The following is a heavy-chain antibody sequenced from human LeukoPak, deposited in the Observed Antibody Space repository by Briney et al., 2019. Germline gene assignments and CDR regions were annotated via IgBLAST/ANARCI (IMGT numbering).Heavy chain of an antibody. CDR3: AGESDYDYVWGSSTS. D-gene: IGHD3-16*01. J-gene: IGHJ4*02. CDR2: IIPIFGTA. CDR1: GGTFSSYA. V-gene: IGHV1-69*05. Sequence: SVKVSCKASGGTFSSYAISWVRQAPGQGLEWMGGIIPIFGTANYAQKFQGRVTITTDESTSTAYMELSSLRSEDTAVYYCAGESDYDYVWGSSTSWGQGTLVTVSS.